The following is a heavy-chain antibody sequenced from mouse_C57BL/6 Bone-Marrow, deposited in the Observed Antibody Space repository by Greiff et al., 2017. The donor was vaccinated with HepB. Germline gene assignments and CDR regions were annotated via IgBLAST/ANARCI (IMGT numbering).Heavy chain of an antibody. CDR3: ARSVCGNPWFAY. J-gene: IGHJ3*01. V-gene: IGHV1-76*01. CDR1: GYTFTDYY. D-gene: IGHD2-1*01. Sequence: QVQLQQSGAELVRPGASVKLSCKASGYTFTDYYINWVKQRPGQGLEWIARIYPGSGNTYYNEKFKGKATLTAEKSSSTAYMQLSSLTSEDSAVYFCARSVCGNPWFAYWGQGTLVTVSA. CDR2: IYPGSGNT.